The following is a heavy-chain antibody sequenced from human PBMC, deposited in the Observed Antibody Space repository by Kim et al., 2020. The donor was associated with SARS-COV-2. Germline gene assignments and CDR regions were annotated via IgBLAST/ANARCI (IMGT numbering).Heavy chain of an antibody. J-gene: IGHJ5*02. Sequence: SETLSLTCTVSGDSISSYYWSWIRLPPGKGLEWIGFIYYSGSTNYNPSLKSRVTISVDTSKNQFSLKMSSVTAAATAVYYCARHPRRGGFDPWGQGTLVTVSS. CDR1: GDSISSYY. V-gene: IGHV4-59*01. CDR3: ARHPRRGGFDP. D-gene: IGHD3-10*01. CDR2: IYYSGST.